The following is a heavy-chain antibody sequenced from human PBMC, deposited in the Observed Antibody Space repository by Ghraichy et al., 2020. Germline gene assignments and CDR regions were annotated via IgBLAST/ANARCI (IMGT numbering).Heavy chain of an antibody. CDR1: GFTFSDHF. J-gene: IGHJ4*02. CDR3: ARGHASFDY. Sequence: GGSLRLSCAASGFTFSDHFMDWVRQAPGKGLEWLGRSRNKANRYTTEYAASVKGRFTVSRDESMNSLYLQMSSLKTEDTAVYYCARGHASFDYWGQGVLVTVSS. CDR2: SRNKANRYTT. V-gene: IGHV3-72*01.